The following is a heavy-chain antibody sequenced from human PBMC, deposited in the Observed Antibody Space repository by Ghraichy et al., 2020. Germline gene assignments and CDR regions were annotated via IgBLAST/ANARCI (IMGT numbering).Heavy chain of an antibody. CDR1: GFTFSSYS. CDR3: ARDRSGAIFGVVINAFDI. V-gene: IGHV3-48*02. J-gene: IGHJ3*02. CDR2: ISSSSSTI. D-gene: IGHD3-3*01. Sequence: GGSLRLSCAASGFTFSSYSMNWVRQAPGKGLEWVSYISSSSSTIYYADSVKGRFTISRDNAKNSLYLQMNSLRDEDTAVYYCARDRSGAIFGVVINAFDIWGQGTMVTVSS.